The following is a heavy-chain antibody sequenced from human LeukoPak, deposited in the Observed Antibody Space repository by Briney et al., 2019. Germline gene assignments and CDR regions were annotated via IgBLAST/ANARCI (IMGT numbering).Heavy chain of an antibody. Sequence: ETLSLTCTVSGGSISSYYWSWIRQTPGKGLEWIGYIYYSGRTNYNPSLKSRVTISVDTSKNQFSLKLSSVTAADTAVYYCARGGSDLHQIDYWGQGTLVTVSS. J-gene: IGHJ4*02. CDR3: ARGGSDLHQIDY. CDR1: GGSISSYY. CDR2: IYYSGRT. V-gene: IGHV4-59*08.